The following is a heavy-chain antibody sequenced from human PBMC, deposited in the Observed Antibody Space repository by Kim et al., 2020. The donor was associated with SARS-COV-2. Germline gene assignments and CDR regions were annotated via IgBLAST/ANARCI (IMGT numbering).Heavy chain of an antibody. CDR3: AILERLTSDWSEGDWFDP. CDR2: IIPILDTS. V-gene: IGHV1-69*13. D-gene: IGHD3-9*01. Sequence: SVKVSCKASGDTYRNYNSNWVRQAPGQGLEWMGGIIPILDTSKYARKFQDRLTISADESTTTAYMELRSLRSEDTAIYYCAILERLTSDWSEGDWFDPW. CDR1: GDTYRNYN. J-gene: IGHJ5*02.